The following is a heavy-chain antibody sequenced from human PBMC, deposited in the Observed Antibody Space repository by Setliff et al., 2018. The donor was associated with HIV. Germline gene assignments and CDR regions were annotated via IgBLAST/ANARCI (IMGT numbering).Heavy chain of an antibody. J-gene: IGHJ6*03. CDR3: AREGTVTTPQYYYYYMDV. CDR2: INPNSGGT. V-gene: IGHV1-2*04. Sequence: AASVKVSCKASGYTFTGYYMHWVRQAPGQGLEWMGWINPNSGGTNYAQKFQGWVTMTRDTSISTAYMELSRLRSDDTAVYYCAREGTVTTPQYYYYYMDVWGKGTTVTVSS. D-gene: IGHD4-17*01. CDR1: GYTFTGYY.